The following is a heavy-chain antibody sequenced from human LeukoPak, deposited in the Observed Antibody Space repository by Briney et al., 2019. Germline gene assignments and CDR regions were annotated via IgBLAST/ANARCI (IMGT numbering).Heavy chain of an antibody. CDR2: IHHSGSS. J-gene: IGHJ1*01. V-gene: IGHV4-34*01. CDR3: ARGEDGDYYFQH. D-gene: IGHD4-17*01. CDR1: GGSFSGYY. Sequence: PSETLSLTCAVYGGSFSGYYWSWIPPPPGKGLEWIGEIHHSGSSNYNPSLKSRVTISVDTSKNQFSLKLSSVTAADTAVYYCARGEDGDYYFQHWGQGTLVTVSS.